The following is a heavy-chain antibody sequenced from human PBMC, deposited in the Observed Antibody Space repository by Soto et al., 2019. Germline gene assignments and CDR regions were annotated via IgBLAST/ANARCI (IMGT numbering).Heavy chain of an antibody. Sequence: EVQVLESGGGLVQPGGSLRLSCAASGFTFSNFAMSWVRHAPGKGLEWVSEISGSTGSTYYADSVKGRFTISRDNSKNTLHLQMNSLRAEDTAVYYCAKDTSSSPYYMDVWGIGTTVTVSS. D-gene: IGHD2-2*01. CDR1: GFTFSNFA. CDR3: AKDTSSSPYYMDV. J-gene: IGHJ6*03. V-gene: IGHV3-23*01. CDR2: ISGSTGST.